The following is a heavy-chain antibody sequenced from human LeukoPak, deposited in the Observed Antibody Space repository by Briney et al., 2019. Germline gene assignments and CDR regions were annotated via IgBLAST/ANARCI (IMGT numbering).Heavy chain of an antibody. CDR1: GGSISSSSYY. Sequence: SETLSLTCTVSGGSISSSSYYWGWIRQPPGKGLEWIGSIYYSGSTYYNPSLKSRVTISVDTSKNQFSLKLSSVTAADTAVYYCAREGDSSSWYSYYYYMDVWGKGTTVTVSS. CDR3: AREGDSSSWYSYYYYMDV. V-gene: IGHV4-39*07. J-gene: IGHJ6*03. D-gene: IGHD6-13*01. CDR2: IYYSGST.